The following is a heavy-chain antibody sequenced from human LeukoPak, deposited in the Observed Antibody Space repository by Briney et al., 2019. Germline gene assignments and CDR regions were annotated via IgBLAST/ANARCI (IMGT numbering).Heavy chain of an antibody. V-gene: IGHV3-74*01. J-gene: IGHJ4*02. CDR3: ARDEKIKNYYDSSGHGVDY. CDR2: INSDGSST. D-gene: IGHD3-22*01. CDR1: GFTFSSYW. Sequence: PGGSLRLSCAASGFTFSSYWMHWVRQAPGKGLVWVSSINSDGSSTSYADSVKGRFTFSRDNAKRTLYLQMNSLRAEETAVYYCARDEKIKNYYDSSGHGVDYWGQGTLVTVSS.